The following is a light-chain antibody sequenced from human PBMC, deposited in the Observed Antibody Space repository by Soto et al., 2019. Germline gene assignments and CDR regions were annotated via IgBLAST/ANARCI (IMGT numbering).Light chain of an antibody. J-gene: IGLJ2*01. CDR2: DVS. CDR3: SSYTSSSTRV. V-gene: IGLV2-14*01. CDR1: SSDVGGYNY. Sequence: QSALTQPASVSGSPGQSITISCTGTSSDVGGYNYVSWYQQHPGKAPKRRIYDVSNRPSGVSNRFSGSKSGNTASLTISGLQAEGEADYYCSSYTSSSTRVFGGGTKVTVL.